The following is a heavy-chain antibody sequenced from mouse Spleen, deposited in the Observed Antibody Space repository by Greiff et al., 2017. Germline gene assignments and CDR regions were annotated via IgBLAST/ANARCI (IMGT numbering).Heavy chain of an antibody. J-gene: IGHJ4*01. CDR1: GFTFSSYT. CDR3: ARLSIYYYDGSYYAMDY. CDR2: ISSGGGNT. V-gene: IGHV5-9*04. Sequence: EVKLVESGGGLVKPGGSLKLSCAASGFTFSSYTMSWVRQTPAKRLEWVATISSGGGNTYYPDSVKGRFTISRDNARNTLYLQMSSLRSEDTAMYYCARLSIYYYDGSYYAMDYWGQGTSVTVSS. D-gene: IGHD1-1*01.